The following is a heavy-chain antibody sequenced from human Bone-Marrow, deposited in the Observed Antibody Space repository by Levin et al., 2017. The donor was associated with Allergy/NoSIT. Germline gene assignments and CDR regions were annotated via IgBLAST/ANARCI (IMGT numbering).Heavy chain of an antibody. CDR1: GGTFSSYA. J-gene: IGHJ3*02. Sequence: KISCKASGGTFSSYAISWVRQAPGQGLEWMGGIIPIFGTANYAQKFQGRVTITADESTSTAYMELSSLRSEDTAVYYCARDIVVVPAAAGRFDAFDIWGQGTMVTVSS. CDR2: IIPIFGTA. D-gene: IGHD2-2*01. V-gene: IGHV1-69*01. CDR3: ARDIVVVPAAAGRFDAFDI.